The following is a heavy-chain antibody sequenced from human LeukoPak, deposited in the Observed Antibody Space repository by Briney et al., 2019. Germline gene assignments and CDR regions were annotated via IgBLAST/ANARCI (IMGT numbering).Heavy chain of an antibody. D-gene: IGHD2-2*01. Sequence: ASVKVSCKASGYTLTNYALNWVRQAPGQGLEWMGWINTNTGNPTYAQGFTGRFVFSLDTSVNTAYLQISSLKAEDTAIYYCARVQGYCSTTSCYPHYWGQGSLVTVSS. CDR2: INTNTGNP. CDR1: GYTLTNYA. V-gene: IGHV7-4-1*02. CDR3: ARVQGYCSTTSCYPHY. J-gene: IGHJ4*02.